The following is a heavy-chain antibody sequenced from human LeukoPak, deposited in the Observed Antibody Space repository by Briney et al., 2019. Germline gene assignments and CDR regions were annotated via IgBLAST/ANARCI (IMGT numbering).Heavy chain of an antibody. D-gene: IGHD5-24*01. CDR1: GFTFSSYA. J-gene: IGHJ2*01. CDR3: AQIGYNYWYFDL. V-gene: IGHV3-23*01. Sequence: GGSLRLSCAASGFTFSSYAMSWVRQAPGKGLEWVSAISGSGGSTYYADSVKGRFTISRDNSKNTLYLQMNSLRAEDTAVFYCAQIGYNYWYFDLWGRGTLVTVSP. CDR2: ISGSGGST.